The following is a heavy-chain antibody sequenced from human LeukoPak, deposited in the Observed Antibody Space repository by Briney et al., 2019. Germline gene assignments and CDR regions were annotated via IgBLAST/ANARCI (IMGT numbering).Heavy chain of an antibody. Sequence: SETLSLTCAVYGGSFSGYYWGWIRQPPGKGLEWIGEINHSGSTNYNPSLKSRVTISVDTSKNQFSLKLSSVTAADTAVYYCARAPRYSSGWADWGQGTLVTVSS. CDR2: INHSGST. J-gene: IGHJ4*02. V-gene: IGHV4-34*01. D-gene: IGHD6-19*01. CDR1: GGSFSGYY. CDR3: ARAPRYSSGWAD.